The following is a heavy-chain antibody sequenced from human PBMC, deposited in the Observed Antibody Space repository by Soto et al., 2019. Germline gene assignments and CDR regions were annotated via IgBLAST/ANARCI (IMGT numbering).Heavy chain of an antibody. CDR3: ARDLLDCSGGSCYSGWFDP. Sequence: ASVTVSCQTSGYTFTSYGISWVRQAPGQGLEWMGWISAYNGNTNYAQKLQGRVTMTTDTSTSTAYMELRSLRSDDTAVYYCARDLLDCSGGSCYSGWFDPWGQGTLVTVSS. D-gene: IGHD2-15*01. CDR2: ISAYNGNT. V-gene: IGHV1-18*01. J-gene: IGHJ5*02. CDR1: GYTFTSYG.